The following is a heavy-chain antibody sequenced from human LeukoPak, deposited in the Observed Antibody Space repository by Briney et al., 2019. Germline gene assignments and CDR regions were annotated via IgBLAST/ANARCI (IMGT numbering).Heavy chain of an antibody. J-gene: IGHJ4*02. Sequence: GGSLRLSCAASGFTFSNYNMNWVRQAPGKGLEWLSYISSTSNPIYYADSVKGRFAISRDNAKNSLYLQMNSLRDEDTAVYYCARAGVGARFEDYWGQGTLVTVSS. D-gene: IGHD1-26*01. CDR3: ARAGVGARFEDY. CDR2: ISSTSNPI. V-gene: IGHV3-48*02. CDR1: GFTFSNYN.